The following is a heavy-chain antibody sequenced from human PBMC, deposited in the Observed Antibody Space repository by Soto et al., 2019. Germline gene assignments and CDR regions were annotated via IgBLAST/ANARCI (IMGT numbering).Heavy chain of an antibody. J-gene: IGHJ4*02. Sequence: QVQLQQWGAGLLKPSETLSLTCAVDGGPLSGYYWSWIRQPPGKGLEWIGDINQSGSTNYNPSLKSRVTISLDTSKNQFSLKLSSVTAADTAVYHCASEWHNNGKYGKSDYWGQGTLVTVSS. V-gene: IGHV4-34*01. CDR1: GGPLSGYY. CDR3: ASEWHNNGKYGKSDY. CDR2: INQSGST. D-gene: IGHD1-26*01.